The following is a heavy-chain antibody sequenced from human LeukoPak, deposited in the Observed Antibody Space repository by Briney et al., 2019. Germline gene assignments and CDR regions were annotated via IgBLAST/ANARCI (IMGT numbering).Heavy chain of an antibody. J-gene: IGHJ4*02. CDR2: IYYSGST. Sequence: SETLSLTCTVSGGSISSSSYYWGWIRQPPGKGLEWIGSIYYSGSTYYNPSLKSRVTISVDTSKDQFSLKLSSATAADTAVYYCARLSYSSSPREDYWGQGTLVTVSS. D-gene: IGHD6-6*01. CDR1: GGSISSSSYY. CDR3: ARLSYSSSPREDY. V-gene: IGHV4-39*01.